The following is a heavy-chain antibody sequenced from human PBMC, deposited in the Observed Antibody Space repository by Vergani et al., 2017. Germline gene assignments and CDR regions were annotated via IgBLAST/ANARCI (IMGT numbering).Heavy chain of an antibody. CDR3: ARTESFILRYFHWAL. Sequence: QLQLQESGPGLVKPSETLSLTCTVSGGSISSSSYYWGWIRQPPGEGLEWIGSIYYSGSTYYNPSLKSRVTISVDTSKNQFSLEVTSVTAADTAIYFCARTESFILRYFHWALWGQGTLVTVSS. D-gene: IGHD3-9*01. J-gene: IGHJ4*02. CDR1: GGSISSSSYY. CDR2: IYYSGST. V-gene: IGHV4-39*01.